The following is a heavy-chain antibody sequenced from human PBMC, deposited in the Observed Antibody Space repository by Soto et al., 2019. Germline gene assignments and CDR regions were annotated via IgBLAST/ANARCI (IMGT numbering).Heavy chain of an antibody. Sequence: GGSLRLSCAASGFTFSSYAMSWVRQAPGKGLEWVSTISGSGGSTYYADSVKGRFTISRDNSKNTLYLQMNSLRAEDTAVYYWARDARGDEAPMDYWGQGTLVTVS. CDR2: ISGSGGST. CDR3: ARDARGDEAPMDY. D-gene: IGHD3-10*01. J-gene: IGHJ4*02. CDR1: GFTFSSYA. V-gene: IGHV3-23*01.